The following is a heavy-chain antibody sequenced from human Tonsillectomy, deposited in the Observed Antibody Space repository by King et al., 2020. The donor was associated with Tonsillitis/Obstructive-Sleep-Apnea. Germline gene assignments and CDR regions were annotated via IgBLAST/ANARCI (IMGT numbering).Heavy chain of an antibody. CDR2: INPNSGGT. CDR3: ARTYGDCSPPYTS. CDR1: GYTFTGYY. J-gene: IGHJ4*02. Sequence: QLVQSGAEVKKPGASVKVSCKASGYTFTGYYMHWVRQAPGQGREWMGRINPNSGGTNYAQKFQGRVTMTRDTSISTAYMELSRLRSDDTAVYYCARTYGDCSPPYTSWGQGTLVTVSS. V-gene: IGHV1-2*06. D-gene: IGHD4-17*01.